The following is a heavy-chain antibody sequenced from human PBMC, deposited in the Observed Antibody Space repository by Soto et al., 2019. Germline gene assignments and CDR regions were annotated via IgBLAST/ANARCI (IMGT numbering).Heavy chain of an antibody. D-gene: IGHD2-21*02. CDR1: GGSMSGYY. Sequence: PSETLSLTCTVSGGSMSGYYWSWIRQPPGKGLEWIGYIYYIRSTNYNPSLKSRVTISQDTSKNQDSLKLTSVTDADTAVYYCARLPGGDGAPWGQGTLVTVS. V-gene: IGHV4-59*01. CDR3: ARLPGGDGAP. CDR2: IYYIRST. J-gene: IGHJ5*02.